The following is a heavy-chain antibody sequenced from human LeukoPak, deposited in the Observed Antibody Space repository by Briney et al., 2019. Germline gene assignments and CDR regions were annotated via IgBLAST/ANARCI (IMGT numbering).Heavy chain of an antibody. CDR3: AGGRGYNYGCDY. J-gene: IGHJ4*02. Sequence: SETLSLTCTVSGGSISSYYWSWIRQPPGKGLEWIGYIDYSGSFNYNPSLKSRVTISVDTSKNQFSLKLSSVTAADTAIYYCAGGRGYNYGCDYWGQGTLVTVSS. CDR1: GGSISSYY. V-gene: IGHV4-59*01. CDR2: IDYSGSF. D-gene: IGHD5-18*01.